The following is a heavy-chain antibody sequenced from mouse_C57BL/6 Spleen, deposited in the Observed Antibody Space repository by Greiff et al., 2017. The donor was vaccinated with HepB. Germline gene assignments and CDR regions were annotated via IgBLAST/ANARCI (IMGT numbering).Heavy chain of an antibody. CDR2: INPSSGYT. D-gene: IGHD2-13*01. Sequence: VQLQQSGAELARPGASVKMSCKASGYTFTSYTMHWVKQRPGQGLEWIGYINPSSGYTKYNQKFKNKATLTADKSSSTAYMQLSSLTSEDSAVDYCSNGEDFHWYFDVWGTGTTVTVSS. CDR1: GYTFTSYT. CDR3: SNGEDFHWYFDV. V-gene: IGHV1-4*01. J-gene: IGHJ1*03.